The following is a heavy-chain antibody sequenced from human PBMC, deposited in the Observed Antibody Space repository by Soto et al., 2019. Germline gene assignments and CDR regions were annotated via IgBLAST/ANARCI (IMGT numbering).Heavy chain of an antibody. CDR2: IYYSGST. V-gene: IGHV4-59*01. D-gene: IGHD6-25*01. CDR1: GDSISSYY. CDR3: ARDSGAWFDP. J-gene: IGHJ5*02. Sequence: SETLSLTCTVSGDSISSYYWSWIRQPPGKGLEWIGYIYYSGSTNYNPSLKSRVTISVDTSKTQFSLKLSSVTAADTAVYYCARDSGAWFDPWGQGTLVTVSS.